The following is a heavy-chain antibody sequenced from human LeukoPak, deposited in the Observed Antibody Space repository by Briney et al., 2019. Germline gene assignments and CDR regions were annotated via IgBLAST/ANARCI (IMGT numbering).Heavy chain of an antibody. CDR1: GYTFTNFG. CDR3: ARDHSSSSQLFDY. J-gene: IGHJ4*02. CDR2: ISVYNGNT. D-gene: IGHD6-13*01. V-gene: IGHV1-18*01. Sequence: ASVTVSCKASGYTFTNFGISWVRQAPGQGLEWMGWISVYNGNTNFAQKLQDRVTMTTDTSTTTAYMELRNLRSDDTAVYYCARDHSSSSQLFDYWGQGTLVTVSS.